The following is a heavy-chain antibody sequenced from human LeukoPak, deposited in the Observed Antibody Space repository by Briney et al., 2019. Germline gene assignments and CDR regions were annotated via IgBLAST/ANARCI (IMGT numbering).Heavy chain of an antibody. CDR2: IIPIFGTA. J-gene: IGHJ6*03. D-gene: IGHD4-11*01. CDR1: GGTFSSYA. CDR3: ARTHQTTVTSRYYYYYMDV. Sequence: ASVKVSCKASGGTFSSYAISWVRQAPGQGLEWMGGIIPIFGTANYAQKFQGRITITTDESTSTAYMELSSLRSEDTAVYYCARTHQTTVTSRYYYYYMDVWGKGTTVTVSS. V-gene: IGHV1-69*05.